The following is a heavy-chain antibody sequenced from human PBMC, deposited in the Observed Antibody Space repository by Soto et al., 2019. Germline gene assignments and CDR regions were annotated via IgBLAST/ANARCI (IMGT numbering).Heavy chain of an antibody. CDR3: ARDNSGIFGVDY. V-gene: IGHV3-7*03. D-gene: IGHD3-3*01. CDR2: IKQGGSEK. Sequence: GGSLRLSCAASGFTFSSYWMSWVRQAPGKGLERVANIKQGGSEKYYVDSVKGRFTISRDDAKNSVYLQMNSLRAEDTAVYYCARDNSGIFGVDYWGQGTQVTVSS. J-gene: IGHJ4*02. CDR1: GFTFSSYW.